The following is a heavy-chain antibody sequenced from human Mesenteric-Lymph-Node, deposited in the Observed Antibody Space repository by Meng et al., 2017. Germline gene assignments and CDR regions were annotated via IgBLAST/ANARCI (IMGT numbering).Heavy chain of an antibody. Sequence: QVQLRGPGPGLVKPSETLSLTCAVSGGSISSINWWTWVRQPPGKGLEWIGEIYHSGSTNYNPSLKGRVTISVDKSKNQFSLKLSSVTAADTAVYYCARVAAAGNEWFDPWGQGTLVTVSS. CDR2: IYHSGST. J-gene: IGHJ5*02. CDR3: ARVAAAGNEWFDP. D-gene: IGHD6-13*01. CDR1: GGSISSINW. V-gene: IGHV4-4*02.